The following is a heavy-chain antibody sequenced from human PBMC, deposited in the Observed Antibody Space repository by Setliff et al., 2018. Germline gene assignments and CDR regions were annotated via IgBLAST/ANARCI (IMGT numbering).Heavy chain of an antibody. CDR2: ISAYNGNT. V-gene: IGHV1-18*01. D-gene: IGHD3-16*01. J-gene: IGHJ6*02. CDR3: ARCGLYYEAVYGGGDYYYYGMDV. CDR1: GYTFTSYG. Sequence: ASVKVSCKASGYTFTSYGISWVRQARGQGLEGMGWISAYNGNTNYARKLQGRVTMNRDTSTSTAYMELRSLRSDDTAVYYCARCGLYYEAVYGGGDYYYYGMDVWGQGTTVTVSS.